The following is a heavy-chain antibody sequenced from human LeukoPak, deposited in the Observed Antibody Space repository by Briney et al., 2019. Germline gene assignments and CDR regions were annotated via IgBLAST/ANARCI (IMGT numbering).Heavy chain of an antibody. CDR2: IYYSGST. CDR3: ARGRIAAPLREYCGMDV. V-gene: IGHV4-59*01. CDR1: GFTFSSYE. D-gene: IGHD6-13*01. Sequence: GSLRLSCAASGFTFSSYEMNWVRQAPGKGLEWIGYIYYSGSTNYNPSLKSRVTISVDTSKIQFSLKLTSVTAADTAVYFCARGRIAAPLREYCGMDVWGQGTTVTVSS. J-gene: IGHJ6*02.